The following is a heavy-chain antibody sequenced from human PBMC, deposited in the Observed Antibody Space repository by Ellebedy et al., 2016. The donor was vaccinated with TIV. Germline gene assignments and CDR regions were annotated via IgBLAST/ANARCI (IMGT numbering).Heavy chain of an antibody. Sequence: GESLKISCAASGFTFTPYSMNWVRQAPGKGLEWVLYISHSSLTIYYADSAKGRFTISRDNAENSLYLQMSSLRADDTAMYYCARDMAWGNERVNDALDIWGQGTMVTVSS. D-gene: IGHD7-27*01. CDR3: ARDMAWGNERVNDALDI. J-gene: IGHJ3*02. V-gene: IGHV3-48*04. CDR1: GFTFTPYS. CDR2: ISHSSLTI.